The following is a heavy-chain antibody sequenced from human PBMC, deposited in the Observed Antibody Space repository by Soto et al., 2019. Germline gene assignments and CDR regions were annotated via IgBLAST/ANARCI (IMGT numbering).Heavy chain of an antibody. D-gene: IGHD6-13*01. Sequence: SGPTLVNPPETLTLTCTVSGFSLSNARMGVSWIRQPPGKALEWLAHIFSNDEKSYSTSLKSRLTISKDTSNSQVVLTMTNMDPVDTATYYCERIGSRSWYHGFDTWGQGTLVTVSS. V-gene: IGHV2-26*01. J-gene: IGHJ5*02. CDR2: IFSNDEK. CDR1: GFSLSNARMG. CDR3: ERIGSRSWYHGFDT.